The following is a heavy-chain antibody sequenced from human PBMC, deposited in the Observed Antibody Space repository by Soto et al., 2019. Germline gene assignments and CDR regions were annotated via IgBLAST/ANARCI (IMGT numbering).Heavy chain of an antibody. J-gene: IGHJ6*03. D-gene: IGHD2-2*01. CDR3: ARVLIASLGYCSSTSCPPYYMDV. CDR1: GGSISSYY. V-gene: IGHV4-59*01. CDR2: IYYSGST. Sequence: SETLSLTCTVSGGSISSYYWSWIRQPPGKGLEWIGYIYYSGSTNYNPSLKSRVTISVDTSKNQFSLKLSSVTAADTAVYYCARVLIASLGYCSSTSCPPYYMDVWGKGTTVTVS.